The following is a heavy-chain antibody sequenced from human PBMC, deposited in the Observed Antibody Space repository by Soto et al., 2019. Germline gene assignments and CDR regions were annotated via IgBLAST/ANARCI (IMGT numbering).Heavy chain of an antibody. CDR1: GFSFYNYW. CDR2: IQPDGSDK. Sequence: EVQLVESGGGLVQPGESLRLSCAASGFSFYNYWMNWVRQAPGKGPEWVANIQPDGSDKNYVDSVKGRFTISRDNAKNSLFLQINSLRAEDTAVYYFARGSSNAFDIWCQGTMVTVSS. CDR3: ARGSSNAFDI. J-gene: IGHJ3*02. V-gene: IGHV3-7*02.